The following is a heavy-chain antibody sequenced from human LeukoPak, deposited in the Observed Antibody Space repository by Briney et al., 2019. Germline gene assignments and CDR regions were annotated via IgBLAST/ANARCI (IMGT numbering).Heavy chain of an antibody. CDR1: GGTFSSYA. Sequence: SVKVSCKASGGTFSSYAISWVRQAPGQGLEWMGGIIPIFGTANYAQKFQGRVTISTDESTSTAYMELSRLRSEDTAVYYCARGSDILTCYYLGYWGQGTLVTVSS. D-gene: IGHD3-9*01. V-gene: IGHV1-69*05. CDR2: IIPIFGTA. CDR3: ARGSDILTCYYLGY. J-gene: IGHJ4*02.